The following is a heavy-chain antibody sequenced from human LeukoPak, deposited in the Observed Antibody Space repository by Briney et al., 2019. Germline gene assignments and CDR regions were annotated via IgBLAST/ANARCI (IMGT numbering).Heavy chain of an antibody. J-gene: IGHJ4*02. V-gene: IGHV4-4*07. CDR1: GGSISSYY. CDR3: ARDSSPLRFFL. D-gene: IGHD3-3*01. CDR2: IYHSGST. Sequence: SETLSLTCTVSGGSISSYYWSWIRQPAGKGLEWIGRIYHSGSTYYNPSLKSRVTVSVEISKNQFSLNLRSVTAAETAVYYCARDSSPLRFFLWGQGTLVTVSS.